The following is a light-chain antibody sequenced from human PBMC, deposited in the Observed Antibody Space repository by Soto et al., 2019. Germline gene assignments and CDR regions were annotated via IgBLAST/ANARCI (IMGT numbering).Light chain of an antibody. CDR3: PQHSSWPRT. J-gene: IGKJ1*01. CDR2: DAS. CDR1: QSVSNY. Sequence: EIVLTQSPATLSSSPGERATLSCRASQSVSNYLAWFQQKPGQAPRLLIYDASKRATGVPARFSGSGSGPDFTLTISSLEPEEFAVYYCPQHSSWPRTFGQGTKVEIK. V-gene: IGKV3-11*01.